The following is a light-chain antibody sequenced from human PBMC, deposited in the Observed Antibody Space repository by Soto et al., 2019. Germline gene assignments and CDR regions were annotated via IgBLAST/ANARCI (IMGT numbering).Light chain of an antibody. V-gene: IGKV3D-20*02. Sequence: EIVMTQSPVTLSVSPGERATLSCRASQSVSSSYLAWYQQKPGQAPRLLIHGASSRATGIPDRFSGSGSGTDFTLTISRLEPEDFAVYYCQQRSNWPPVTFGQGTRLEIK. CDR1: QSVSSSY. CDR2: GAS. J-gene: IGKJ5*01. CDR3: QQRSNWPPVT.